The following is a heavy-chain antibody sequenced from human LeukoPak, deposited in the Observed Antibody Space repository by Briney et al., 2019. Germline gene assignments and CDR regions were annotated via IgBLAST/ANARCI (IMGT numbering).Heavy chain of an antibody. J-gene: IGHJ4*02. Sequence: PGGSLRLSCAASGFTFSSYWMSWVRQAPGKGLEWVANIKQDGSEKYYVDSVKGRFTISRDNSKNTLYLQMNSLRAEDTAVYYCAKVGGGYQLLYDYFDYWGQGTLVTVSS. V-gene: IGHV3-7*03. CDR2: IKQDGSEK. CDR3: AKVGGGYQLLYDYFDY. CDR1: GFTFSSYW. D-gene: IGHD2-2*02.